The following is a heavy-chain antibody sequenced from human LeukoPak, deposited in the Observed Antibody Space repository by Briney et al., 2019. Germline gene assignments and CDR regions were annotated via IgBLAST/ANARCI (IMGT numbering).Heavy chain of an antibody. J-gene: IGHJ3*02. D-gene: IGHD5-12*01. V-gene: IGHV1-58*02. CDR3: AAGEGYGAFDI. CDR2: IVVGSGNT. Sequence: GASVKVSCKASGFTFTSSAMQWVRQARGQRLEWIGWIVVGSGNTNYAQKFQERVTTTRDMSTSTAYMELSSLRSEDTAVYHCAAGEGYGAFDIWGQGTMVTVSS. CDR1: GFTFTSSA.